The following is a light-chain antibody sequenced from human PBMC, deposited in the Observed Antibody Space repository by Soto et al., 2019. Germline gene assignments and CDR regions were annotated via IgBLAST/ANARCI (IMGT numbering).Light chain of an antibody. CDR2: EGT. CDR3: CSYAGSGTFHVV. V-gene: IGLV2-23*03. J-gene: IGLJ2*01. Sequence: QSALTQPASVSGSPGQSITISCTGTSSEVGSYNLVSWYQQHPGKAPKLMIYEGTKRPSGVSNRFSGSKSGNTASLTISGLQVEDEADYYCCSYAGSGTFHVVFGGGTKLTVL. CDR1: SSEVGSYNL.